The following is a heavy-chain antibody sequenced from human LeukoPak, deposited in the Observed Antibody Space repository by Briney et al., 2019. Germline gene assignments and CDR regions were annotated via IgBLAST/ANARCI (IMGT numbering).Heavy chain of an antibody. CDR2: IKEDGGEK. CDR1: GFTFSSNW. CDR3: ARDFGYCSGGSCHTRMDV. J-gene: IGHJ6*03. Sequence: GGSLRLSCAASGFTFSSNWMSWVRQAPGKGLEWVSNIKEDGGEKNYVDSVKGRFIISRDNAKNSLYLQMNSLRAEDTAVYYCARDFGYCSGGSCHTRMDVWAKGTTVTVSS. V-gene: IGHV3-7*01. D-gene: IGHD2-15*01.